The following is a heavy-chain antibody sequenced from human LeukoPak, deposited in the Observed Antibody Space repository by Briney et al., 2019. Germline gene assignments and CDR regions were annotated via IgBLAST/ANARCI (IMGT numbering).Heavy chain of an antibody. CDR1: GFTFSSYS. J-gene: IGHJ4*02. CDR2: ISSSSSYI. D-gene: IGHD4-23*01. V-gene: IGHV3-21*01. CDR3: ARDDYGGVDY. Sequence: GGSLRLSCEVSGFTFSSYSMNWVRQAPGKGLEWVSSISSSSSYIYYADSVKGRFTISRDNAKNSLYLQMNSLRAEDTAVCYCARDDYGGVDYWGQGTLVTVSS.